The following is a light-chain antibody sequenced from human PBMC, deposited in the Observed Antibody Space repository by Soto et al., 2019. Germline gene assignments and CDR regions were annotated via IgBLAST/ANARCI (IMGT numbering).Light chain of an antibody. CDR3: AAWDDSLNGLWV. CDR2: SNN. Sequence: QAVVTQPPSASGTPGQRVTISCSGSSSNIGSNTVNWYQQLPGTAPKLLIYSNNQRPSGVPDRFSGSKSGTSASLAISGLQSEDEADYYCAAWDDSLNGLWVFGGGTKLTVL. J-gene: IGLJ3*02. V-gene: IGLV1-44*01. CDR1: SSNIGSNT.